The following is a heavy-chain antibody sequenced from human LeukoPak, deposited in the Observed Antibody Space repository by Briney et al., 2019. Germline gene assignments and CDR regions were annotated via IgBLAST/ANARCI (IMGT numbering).Heavy chain of an antibody. CDR1: GFTFSSYA. CDR2: ISGSGGST. V-gene: IGHV3-23*01. CDR3: AKLVAAASQVP. D-gene: IGHD6-13*01. Sequence: GGSLRLSCAASGFTFSSYAMSWVRQAPGKGLEWVSAISGSGGSTYYADSVEGRFTISRDNSKNTLYLQMNSLRAEDTAVYYCAKLVAAASQVPWGQGTLVTVSS. J-gene: IGHJ5*02.